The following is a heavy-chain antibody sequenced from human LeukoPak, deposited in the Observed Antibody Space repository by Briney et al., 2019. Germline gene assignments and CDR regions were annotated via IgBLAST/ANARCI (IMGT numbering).Heavy chain of an antibody. D-gene: IGHD2-2*01. CDR2: IHASGST. J-gene: IGHJ4*02. Sequence: SETLSLTCTVSGGSISSGIYYWSWIRQPAGEGLEWIGRIHASGSTIYNPSLRSRITISVDTSKNQFSLILTSVTAADTAVYYCARGMPGTGGLDYWGQGTLVTVSS. CDR3: ARGMPGTGGLDY. CDR1: GGSISSGIYY. V-gene: IGHV4-61*02.